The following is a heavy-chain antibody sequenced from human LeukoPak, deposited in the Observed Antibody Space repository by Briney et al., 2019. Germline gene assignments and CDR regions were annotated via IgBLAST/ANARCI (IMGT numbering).Heavy chain of an antibody. CDR3: ARDSVIAAPDTPDY. CDR1: GYTFTSYA. J-gene: IGHJ4*02. CDR2: INAGNGNT. D-gene: IGHD2-21*01. V-gene: IGHV1-3*01. Sequence: ASVKVSCKASGYTFTSYAMHWVRQAPGQRLEWMGWINAGNGNTKYSQKFQGRVTITRDTSASTAYMELSSLRSEDTAVYYCARDSVIAAPDTPDYWGQGTLVTVSS.